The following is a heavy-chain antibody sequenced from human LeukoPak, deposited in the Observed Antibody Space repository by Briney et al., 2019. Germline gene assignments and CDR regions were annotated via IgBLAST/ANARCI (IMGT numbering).Heavy chain of an antibody. Sequence: ASVKVSCKASGFAFGDYNFHWVRQAPGQGLAWMGWINPNSGGTNYAQKFQGRVTMTRDTSISTAYMELSRLRSDDTAVYYCAIVPAAEYYFDYWGQGTLVTVSS. J-gene: IGHJ4*02. CDR2: INPNSGGT. V-gene: IGHV1-2*02. CDR1: GFAFGDYN. CDR3: AIVPAAEYYFDY. D-gene: IGHD2-2*01.